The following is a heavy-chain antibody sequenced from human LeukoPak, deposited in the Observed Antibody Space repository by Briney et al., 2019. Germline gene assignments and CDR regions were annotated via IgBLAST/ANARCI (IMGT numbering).Heavy chain of an antibody. CDR1: GYSLIELS. V-gene: IGHV1-24*01. J-gene: IGHJ4*02. CDR2: FDPEEGEI. D-gene: IGHD3-10*01. Sequence: ASVKVSCKVSGYSLIELSMHWVRQAPGKGLEWMAGFDPEEGEIIYAQKFQGRVTMTQDLSTETIYMELSSLTSEDTAIYYCAKASVGVRLPSYWGQGTLVTVSS. CDR3: AKASVGVRLPSY.